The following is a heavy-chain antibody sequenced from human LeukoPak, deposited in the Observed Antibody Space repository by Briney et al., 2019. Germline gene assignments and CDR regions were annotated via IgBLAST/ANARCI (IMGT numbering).Heavy chain of an antibody. CDR1: GGSISSYY. Sequence: SETLSLTCTVSGGSISSYYWSWIRQPPGKGLEWIGYIYYSGSTNYNPSLKSRVTISVDTSKNQFSLRLSSVTAADTAVYYCAREVGGFDYWGQGTLATVSS. V-gene: IGHV4-59*01. CDR2: IYYSGST. J-gene: IGHJ4*02. D-gene: IGHD3-16*01. CDR3: AREVGGFDY.